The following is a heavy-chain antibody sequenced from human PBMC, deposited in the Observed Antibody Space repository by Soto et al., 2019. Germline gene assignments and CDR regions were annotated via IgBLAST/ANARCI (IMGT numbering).Heavy chain of an antibody. D-gene: IGHD6-13*01. CDR1: GFTFSFCS. V-gene: IGHV3-48*01. CDR2: ISSTSSTI. CDR3: ARVPIAADEHFDY. Sequence: EVQLVESGGGLVQPGGSLRLSCAASGFTFSFCSMNWVRQAPGKGLEWVSYISSTSSTIYYADSAKGRFTISRDNAKTSLYLQMNSLRAEDTAVYYCARVPIAADEHFDYWGQGTLVTVSS. J-gene: IGHJ4*02.